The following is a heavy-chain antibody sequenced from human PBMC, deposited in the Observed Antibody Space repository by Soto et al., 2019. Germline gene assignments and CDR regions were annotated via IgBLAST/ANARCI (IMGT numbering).Heavy chain of an antibody. D-gene: IGHD1-26*01. V-gene: IGHV3-23*01. CDR1: GFSFSSYA. Sequence: GGSLRLSCAASGFSFSSYAMSWVRQSPGKRLEWVSSISDGSHYTYYADSVKGRFTISRDNSKNTLYLQMNSLRAEDTALYYCAKRRDDSGSYFDYWGHGILVTVSS. CDR2: ISDGSHYT. J-gene: IGHJ4*01. CDR3: AKRRDDSGSYFDY.